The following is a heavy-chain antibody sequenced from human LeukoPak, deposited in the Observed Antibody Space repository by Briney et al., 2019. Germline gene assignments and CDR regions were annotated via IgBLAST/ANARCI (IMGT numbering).Heavy chain of an antibody. Sequence: GGSLRLSCAASGFTVGSNYMSWVRQAPGKGLEWVSVIYSGGSTYYADSVKGRFTISRDNSKNTLYLQMNSLRAEDTAVYYCARDYDSSGYYAVRDYWGQGTLVTVSS. V-gene: IGHV3-66*01. CDR3: ARDYDSSGYYAVRDY. D-gene: IGHD3-22*01. J-gene: IGHJ4*02. CDR2: IYSGGST. CDR1: GFTVGSNY.